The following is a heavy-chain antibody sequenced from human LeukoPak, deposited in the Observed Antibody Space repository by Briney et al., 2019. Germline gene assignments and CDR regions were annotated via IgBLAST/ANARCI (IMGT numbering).Heavy chain of an antibody. J-gene: IGHJ4*01. V-gene: IGHV4-39*01. D-gene: IGHD4-17*01. Sequence: SETLPLTCTVSGGSISSSFYYWGWIRQPPGKGLEWIGTIYYSGSTYYNPSLKSRVTISVDTSKNQFSLKLSSVTAADTAVYYCARHTGSTVTPLGNWGHGSLVTVSS. CDR2: IYYSGST. CDR1: GGSISSSFYY. CDR3: ARHTGSTVTPLGN.